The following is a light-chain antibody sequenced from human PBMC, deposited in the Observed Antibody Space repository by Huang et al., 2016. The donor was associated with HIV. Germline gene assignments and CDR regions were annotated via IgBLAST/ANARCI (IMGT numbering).Light chain of an antibody. CDR2: SAS. Sequence: EIVLTQSPGNLSLSEGAGVTLSCRASQGVRSTHLAWYQQNSGQAPRLLIYSASTRATGVPDRFSGSASGIDFILTIIRLEPEDSGMYYCQQYGTAPITFGQGTRLEIK. CDR1: QGVRSTH. CDR3: QQYGTAPIT. V-gene: IGKV3-20*01. J-gene: IGKJ5*01.